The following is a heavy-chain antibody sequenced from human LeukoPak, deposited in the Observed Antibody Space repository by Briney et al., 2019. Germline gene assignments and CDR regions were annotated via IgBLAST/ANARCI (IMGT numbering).Heavy chain of an antibody. D-gene: IGHD2-2*01. CDR3: ARDSPSCSSTSCERPFDY. V-gene: IGHV1-2*04. Sequence: ASVKVSCKASGYTFTGYYMHWVRQAPGQGLEWMGWINPNSGGTNYAQKFQGWVTMTRDTSISTAYMELSRLRSDDTAVYYCARDSPSCSSTSCERPFDYWGQGTLVTVSS. J-gene: IGHJ4*02. CDR2: INPNSGGT. CDR1: GYTFTGYY.